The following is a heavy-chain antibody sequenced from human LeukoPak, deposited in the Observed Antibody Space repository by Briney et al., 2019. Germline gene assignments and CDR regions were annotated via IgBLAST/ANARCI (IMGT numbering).Heavy chain of an antibody. CDR3: AKDRSYYYDSSGYYSPDAFDI. CDR1: GFTFSSYW. D-gene: IGHD3-22*01. CDR2: INSDGSST. V-gene: IGHV3-74*01. Sequence: GGSLRLSCAASGFTFSSYWMHWVRQAPGKGLVWVSRINSDGSSTSYADSVKGRFTISRDNAKNTLYLQMNSLRAEDTAVYYCAKDRSYYYDSSGYYSPDAFDIWGQGTMVTVSS. J-gene: IGHJ3*02.